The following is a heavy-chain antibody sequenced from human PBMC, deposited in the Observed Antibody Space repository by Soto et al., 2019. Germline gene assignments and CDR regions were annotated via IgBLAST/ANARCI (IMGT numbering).Heavy chain of an antibody. Sequence: PGGSLRLSCAASGFTFSSYGMHWVRQAPGKGLEWVADISYDGSNKYYADSVKGRFTISRDNSKNTLYLQMNSLRAEDTALYYCAKVLRYSSGWYGPLDYWGQGTLVTVSS. J-gene: IGHJ4*02. CDR2: ISYDGSNK. D-gene: IGHD6-19*01. V-gene: IGHV3-30*18. CDR3: AKVLRYSSGWYGPLDY. CDR1: GFTFSSYG.